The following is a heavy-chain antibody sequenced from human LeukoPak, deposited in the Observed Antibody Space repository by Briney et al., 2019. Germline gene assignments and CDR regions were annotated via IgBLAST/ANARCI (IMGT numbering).Heavy chain of an antibody. CDR3: AKDDHLGRFAEWAGY. D-gene: IGHD3-10*01. J-gene: IGHJ4*02. CDR2: ISGSGGST. V-gene: IGHV3-23*01. CDR1: GFTFSSYA. Sequence: GGSLRLSCAASGFTFSSYAMSWVRQAPGKGLEWVSAISGSGGSTYYADSVKGRFTISRDNSKNPLYLQMNSLRAEDTAVYYCAKDDHLGRFAEWAGYWGQGTLVTVSS.